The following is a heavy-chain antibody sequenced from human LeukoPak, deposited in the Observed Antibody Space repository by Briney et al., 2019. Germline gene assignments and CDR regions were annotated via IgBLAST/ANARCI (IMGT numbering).Heavy chain of an antibody. CDR2: ISGSGGST. CDR1: GFTFSSYA. D-gene: IGHD3-22*01. J-gene: IGHJ6*03. Sequence: GGSLRLSCAASGFTFSSYAMSWVRQAPGKGLEWASAISGSGGSTYYADSVKGRFTISRDNSKNTLYLQMNSLRAEDTAVYYCAKTLPEDYYDSSGYIYYYYYYMDVWGKGTTVTVSS. CDR3: AKTLPEDYYDSSGYIYYYYYYMDV. V-gene: IGHV3-23*01.